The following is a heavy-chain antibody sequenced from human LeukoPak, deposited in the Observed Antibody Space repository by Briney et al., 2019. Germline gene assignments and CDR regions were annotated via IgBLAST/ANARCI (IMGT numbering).Heavy chain of an antibody. CDR2: IYHSGST. CDR3: AREQEKAPFFDY. J-gene: IGHJ4*02. Sequence: SGTLSLTCAVSGGSISSNNWWSWVRQPPGKGLEWIGEIYHSGSTNYSPSLKSRVTISVDKSKNQFSLKLNSVTAADTAVYYCAREQEKAPFFDYWGQGTLVTVSS. V-gene: IGHV4-4*02. CDR1: GGSISSNNW.